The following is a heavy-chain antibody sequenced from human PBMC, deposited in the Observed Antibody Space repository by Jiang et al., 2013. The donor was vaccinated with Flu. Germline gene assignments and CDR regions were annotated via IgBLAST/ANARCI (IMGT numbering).Heavy chain of an antibody. V-gene: IGHV4-31*02. CDR1: GGSISSGGYY. D-gene: IGHD3-10*01. Sequence: VSGGSISSGGYYWSWIRQHPGKGLEWIGYIYYSGSTYYNPSLKSRVTISVDTSKNQFSLKLSSVTAADTAVYYCASDMVQGPGGFDPWGQGTLVTVSS. CDR3: ASDMVQGPGGFDP. J-gene: IGHJ5*02. CDR2: IYYSGST.